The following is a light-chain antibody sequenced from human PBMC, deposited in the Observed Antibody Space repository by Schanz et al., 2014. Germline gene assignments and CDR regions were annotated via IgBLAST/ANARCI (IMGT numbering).Light chain of an antibody. J-gene: IGLJ3*02. CDR3: SSNVGSNNFQ. CDR1: TRDVANHNI. V-gene: IGLV2-23*01. Sequence: QSALAQPASVSGSPGQSITISCTGTTRDVANHNIVSWYQQHPGKAPKLMIYDDIKRPSGVSIRFSGSTSGNTASLTISGLQAEDEAEYYCSSNVGSNNFQFGGGTKVTVL. CDR2: DDI.